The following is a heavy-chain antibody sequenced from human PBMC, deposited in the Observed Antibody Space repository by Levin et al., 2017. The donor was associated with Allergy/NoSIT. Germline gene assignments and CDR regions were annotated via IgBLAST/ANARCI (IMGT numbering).Heavy chain of an antibody. D-gene: IGHD3-3*01. Sequence: EASVKVSCKASGYSFTDYAMHWVRQAPGQRLEWMGRINAGNGNTKYSQKFQDRVTITWDTSASTTYMELNSLRSEDTAVYYCARDYDFWSGYYRFAFDIWGQGTMVTVSS. V-gene: IGHV1-3*01. J-gene: IGHJ3*02. CDR1: GYSFTDYA. CDR2: INAGNGNT. CDR3: ARDYDFWSGYYRFAFDI.